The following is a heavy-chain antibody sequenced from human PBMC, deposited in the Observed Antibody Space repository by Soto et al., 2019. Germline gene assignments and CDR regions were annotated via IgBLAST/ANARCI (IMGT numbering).Heavy chain of an antibody. CDR2: ISNNGGST. CDR1: GFTFSSYA. Sequence: EVQLVESGGGLVQPGGSLRLSCAASGFTFSSYAMHWVRQAPGKGLEYVSAISNNGGSTFYANSVKGRFTISRDNSKNKLYLQMGGLRAEDMAVYYCARDRCTNGVCYAPSDYWGQGTLVTVSS. V-gene: IGHV3-64*01. CDR3: ARDRCTNGVCYAPSDY. D-gene: IGHD2-8*01. J-gene: IGHJ4*02.